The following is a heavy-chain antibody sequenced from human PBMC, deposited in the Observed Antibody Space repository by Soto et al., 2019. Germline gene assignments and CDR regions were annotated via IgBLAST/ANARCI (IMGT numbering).Heavy chain of an antibody. D-gene: IGHD6-13*01. CDR3: ASFRRIAAAGRFDY. J-gene: IGHJ4*02. V-gene: IGHV4-34*01. CDR1: GGSFSGYY. CDR2: INHSGST. Sequence: PSETLSLTXAVYGGSFSGYYWSWIRQPPGKGLEWIGEINHSGSTNYNPSLKSRVTISVDTSKNQFSLKLSSVTAADTAVYYCASFRRIAAAGRFDYWGQGTLVTVSS.